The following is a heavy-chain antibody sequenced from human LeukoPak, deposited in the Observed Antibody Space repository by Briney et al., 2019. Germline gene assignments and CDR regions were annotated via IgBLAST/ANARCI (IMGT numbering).Heavy chain of an antibody. V-gene: IGHV3-23*01. CDR1: GFTFSSYA. J-gene: IGHJ4*02. Sequence: GGSLRLSCAASGFTFSSYAMSWVRQAPGKGLEWVSAISGSGGSTYYADSVKGRFTISRDNSKNTLYLQMNSLRAEDTAVYYCAELSAQWFPDRIGIAVAGTFDYWGQGTLVTVSS. D-gene: IGHD6-19*01. CDR2: ISGSGGST. CDR3: AELSAQWFPDRIGIAVAGTFDY.